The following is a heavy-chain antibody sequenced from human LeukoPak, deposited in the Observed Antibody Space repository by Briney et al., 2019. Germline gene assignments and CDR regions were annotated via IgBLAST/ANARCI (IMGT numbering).Heavy chain of an antibody. V-gene: IGHV3-30*03. CDR3: YGGDDAFDI. CDR2: ISYDGSNK. Sequence: GSLRLSCAASGFPFSSYGMHWVRQAPGKGLEWVAVISYDGSNKHYADSVKGRFTISRDNSKNTLYLQMNSLRAEDTAVYYCYGGDDAFDIWGQGTMVTVSS. CDR1: GFPFSSYG. J-gene: IGHJ3*02. D-gene: IGHD3-10*01.